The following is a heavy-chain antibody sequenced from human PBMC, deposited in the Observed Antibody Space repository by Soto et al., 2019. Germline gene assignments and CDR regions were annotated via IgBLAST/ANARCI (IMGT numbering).Heavy chain of an antibody. J-gene: IGHJ5*02. CDR1: GGSISSGGYY. CDR3: ARDRRVRGVIDWFDP. CDR2: IYYSGST. D-gene: IGHD3-10*01. Sequence: SETLSLTCTVSGGSISSGGYYWSWIRQHPGKGLEWIGYIYYSGSTYYNPSLKSRVTISVDTSKNQFSLKLSSVTAADTAVYYCARDRRVRGVIDWFDPWGQGTLVTVSS. V-gene: IGHV4-31*03.